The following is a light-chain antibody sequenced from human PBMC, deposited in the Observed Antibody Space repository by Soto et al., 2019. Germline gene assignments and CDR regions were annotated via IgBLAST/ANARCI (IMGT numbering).Light chain of an antibody. CDR3: LQDHNYPYT. CDR1: QSISTY. J-gene: IGKJ2*01. V-gene: IGKV3-15*01. Sequence: EIVMTQSPATLSVSPGERATLSCRASQSISTYLAWLQQKPGQAPRLLVYGASTRATGIPARFSGSGSETDFTLTISSLQSEDFATYYCLQDHNYPYTFGQGTKLEIK. CDR2: GAS.